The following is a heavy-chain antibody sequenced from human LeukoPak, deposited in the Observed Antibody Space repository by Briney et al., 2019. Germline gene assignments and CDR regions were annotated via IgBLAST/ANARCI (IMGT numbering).Heavy chain of an antibody. CDR3: AKAVWSTYYYDSSGYPFDY. V-gene: IGHV3-23*01. Sequence: GGSLRLSCAASGFTFSSYGMSWVRQAPGKGLEWVSAISGSGGSTYYADSVKGRFTISRDNSKNTLYLQMNSRRAEDTAVYYCAKAVWSTYYYDSSGYPFDYWGQGTLVTVSS. CDR1: GFTFSSYG. CDR2: ISGSGGST. D-gene: IGHD3-22*01. J-gene: IGHJ4*02.